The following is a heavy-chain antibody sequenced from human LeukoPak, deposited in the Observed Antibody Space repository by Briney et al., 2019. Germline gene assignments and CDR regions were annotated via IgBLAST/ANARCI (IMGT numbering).Heavy chain of an antibody. V-gene: IGHV4-39*07. CDR1: GGSISSSSYY. D-gene: IGHD6-13*01. CDR2: IYYSGST. CDR3: ASFLAIHTKQQPVGGWHWFDP. Sequence: SETLSLTCTVSGGSISSSSYYWGWIRQPPGKGLEWIGSIYYSGSTYHNPSLKSRVTISVDTSKNQFSLKLSSVTAADTAVYYCASFLAIHTKQQPVGGWHWFDPWGQGTLVTVSS. J-gene: IGHJ5*02.